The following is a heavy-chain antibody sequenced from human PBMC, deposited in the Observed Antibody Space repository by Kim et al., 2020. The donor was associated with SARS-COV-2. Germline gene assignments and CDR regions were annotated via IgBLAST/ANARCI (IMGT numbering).Heavy chain of an antibody. CDR3: ARVPVGDSSGWNDYFDY. CDR1: GYTFTNYA. CDR2: INTGSGNT. V-gene: IGHV1-3*04. D-gene: IGHD6-19*01. Sequence: ASVKVSCKASGYTFTNYAMHWVRQAPGQRLEWMGWINTGSGNTKYSHKFQGRVTITRNTSASTGYMELSSLISEDTAVYYCARVPVGDSSGWNDYFDYWGQGTLVTVSS. J-gene: IGHJ4*02.